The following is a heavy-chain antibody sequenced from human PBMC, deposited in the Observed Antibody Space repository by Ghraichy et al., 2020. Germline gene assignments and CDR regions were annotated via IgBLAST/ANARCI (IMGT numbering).Heavy chain of an antibody. V-gene: IGHV4-39*01. D-gene: IGHD4-23*01. CDR2: IYYSGST. CDR3: ARHPSPVGYYYYYGMDV. Sequence: SETLSLTCTVSGGSISSSSYYWGWIRQPPGKGLEWIGSIYYSGSTYYNPSLKSRVTISVDTSKNQFSLKLSSVTAADTAVYYCARHPSPVGYYYYYGMDVWGQGTTVTVSS. CDR1: GGSISSSSYY. J-gene: IGHJ6*02.